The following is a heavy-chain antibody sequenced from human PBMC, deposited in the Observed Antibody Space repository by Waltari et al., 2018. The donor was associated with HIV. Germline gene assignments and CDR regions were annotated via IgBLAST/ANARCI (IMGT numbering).Heavy chain of an antibody. Sequence: QVQLVQSGAEVKKPGASVKVSCKASGYTFTSYAMHWVRQAPGQRLEWMGWINAGNGNTKYSQKFQGRVTITRDTSASTAYMELSSLRSEDTAVYYCARDPLRVWYNWNYFDYWGQGTLVTVSS. D-gene: IGHD1-20*01. V-gene: IGHV1-3*01. CDR1: GYTFTSYA. CDR3: ARDPLRVWYNWNYFDY. CDR2: INAGNGNT. J-gene: IGHJ4*02.